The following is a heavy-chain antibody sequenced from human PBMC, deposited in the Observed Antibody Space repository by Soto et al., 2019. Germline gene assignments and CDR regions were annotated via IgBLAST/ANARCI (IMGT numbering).Heavy chain of an antibody. CDR1: GFSLSTSGVG. V-gene: IGHV2-5*02. CDR2: IYWDDDK. D-gene: IGHD3-9*01. J-gene: IGHJ6*02. CDR3: AHRPVGGYYDILTGPYGMDV. Sequence: QITLKESGPTLVKPTQTLTLTCTFSGFSLSTSGVGVGWIRQPPGKALEWLALIYWDDDKRYSPSLKSRLTITKNTSKNQVVLTMTNMDPVDTATYYCAHRPVGGYYDILTGPYGMDVWGQGTTVTVSS.